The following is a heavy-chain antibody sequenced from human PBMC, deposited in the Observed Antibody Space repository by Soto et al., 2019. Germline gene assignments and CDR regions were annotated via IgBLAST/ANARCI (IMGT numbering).Heavy chain of an antibody. V-gene: IGHV1-8*01. CDR3: ARLNSGYDSTYYYYYMDV. Sequence: ASVKVSCKASGYTFTSYDINWVRQATGQGLEWMGWMNPNSGNTGYAQKFQGRVTMTRNTSISTAYMELSSLRSEDTAVYYCARLNSGYDSTYYYYYMDVWGKGTTVTVSS. CDR1: GYTFTSYD. J-gene: IGHJ6*03. D-gene: IGHD5-12*01. CDR2: MNPNSGNT.